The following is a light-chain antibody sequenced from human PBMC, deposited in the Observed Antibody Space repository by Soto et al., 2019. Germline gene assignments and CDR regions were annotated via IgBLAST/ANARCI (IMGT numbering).Light chain of an antibody. V-gene: IGKV3-20*01. J-gene: IGKJ5*01. CDR1: QSVTTNC. CDR3: QQYGSSPQT. CDR2: GAS. Sequence: EIVLTQSPGTLSLSPGERATLSCRASQSVTTNCLAWYQQKAGQAPRLLIYGASSRATGIPDRFSVSGSGTDFTLTISRLEPEDFAVYYCQQYGSSPQTFGQGTRLEIK.